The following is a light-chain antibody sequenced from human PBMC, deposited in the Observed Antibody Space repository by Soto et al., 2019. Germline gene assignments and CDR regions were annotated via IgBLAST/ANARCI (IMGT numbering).Light chain of an antibody. V-gene: IGKV1-5*01. J-gene: IGKJ2*01. Sequence: DIQMTQSPPTLSASVGDRVTITCRASQSISTWLVWYQQKPGKAPKVHIYDASSLQSGVPSRFSGHGSGTDFTLTISSLQPDDSAIYYCQQYKTYTTFGQGTKLEIK. CDR1: QSISTW. CDR3: QQYKTYTT. CDR2: DAS.